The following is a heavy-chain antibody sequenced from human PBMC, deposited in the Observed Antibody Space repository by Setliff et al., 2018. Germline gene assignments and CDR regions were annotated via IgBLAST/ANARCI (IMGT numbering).Heavy chain of an antibody. CDR3: ARDSPTYPNWFDP. CDR2: IYHSGST. Sequence: SETLSLTCAVSGGSISSSNWWSWVRQPPGKGLEWIGEIYHSGSTNYNPSLKSRVTISVDKSKNQFSLKLSSVTAADTAVYYCARDSPTYPNWFDPWGQGTLVTVSS. V-gene: IGHV4-4*02. CDR1: GGSISSSNW. J-gene: IGHJ5*02.